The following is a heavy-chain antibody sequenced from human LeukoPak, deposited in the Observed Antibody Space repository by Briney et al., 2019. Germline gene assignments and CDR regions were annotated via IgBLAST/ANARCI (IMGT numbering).Heavy chain of an antibody. CDR1: GFTFSNYW. CDR3: ARDARVGDPLDY. D-gene: IGHD4-17*01. V-gene: IGHV3-74*01. CDR2: IRTDGDT. J-gene: IGHJ4*02. Sequence: GGSLRLSCAASGFTFSNYWMHWVRPAPDKGLMWVSRIRTDGDTSYADSVRGRFTISRDNSKNTLYLQMNSLRAEDTAVYYCARDARVGDPLDYWGQGTLVTVSS.